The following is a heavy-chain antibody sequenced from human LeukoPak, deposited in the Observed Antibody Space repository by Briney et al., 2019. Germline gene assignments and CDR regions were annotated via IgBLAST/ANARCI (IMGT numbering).Heavy chain of an antibody. CDR3: ALQPARRLSWFDP. J-gene: IGHJ5*02. V-gene: IGHV4-38-2*02. Sequence: SETLSLTCTASGYSISSGYYWGWIRQPPGKGLEWIANIYHSGNTYYNPSLKSRVTISVDTSRNQFSLKLSSVTAADTAVYYCALQPARRLSWFDPWGQGTLVTVSS. CDR1: GYSISSGYY. D-gene: IGHD2-2*01. CDR2: IYHSGNT.